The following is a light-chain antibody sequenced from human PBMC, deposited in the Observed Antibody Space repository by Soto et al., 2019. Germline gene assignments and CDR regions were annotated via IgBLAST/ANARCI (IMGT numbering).Light chain of an antibody. CDR1: SSNIGAGYD. CDR2: RNI. CDR3: QSYDSSLSGSGV. V-gene: IGLV1-40*01. J-gene: IGLJ2*01. Sequence: QSVLTQPPSVSGAPGQRVTISFTGSSSNIGAGYDVNWYQQIPGTAPRLLIYRNINRPSGVPDRFSGSKSGPSVSLAITGLQAEDEADYYCQSYDSSLSGSGVFGGGTKLTVL.